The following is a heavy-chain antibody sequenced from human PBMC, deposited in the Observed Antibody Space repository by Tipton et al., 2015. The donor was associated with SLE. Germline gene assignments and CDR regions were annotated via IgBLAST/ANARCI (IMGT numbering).Heavy chain of an antibody. CDR3: ASRYCSGGSCQGWFDP. Sequence: TLSLTCTVSGGSISSSSHYWSWIRQPPGKGLEWIGYIYYSGSTNYNPSLKSRVTISVDTSKNQFSLKLSSVTAADTAVYYCASRYCSGGSCQGWFDPWGQGTLVTVSS. CDR1: GGSISSSSHY. D-gene: IGHD2-15*01. V-gene: IGHV4-61*05. J-gene: IGHJ5*02. CDR2: IYYSGST.